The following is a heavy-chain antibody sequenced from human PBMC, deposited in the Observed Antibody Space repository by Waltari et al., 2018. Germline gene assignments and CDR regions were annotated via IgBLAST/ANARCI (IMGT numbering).Heavy chain of an antibody. V-gene: IGHV5-51*03. D-gene: IGHD3-10*01. Sequence: EVQLVQSGAEVKKPGESLKISCKGSGYSFTSSWIGWVRQMPGKALEWMGIIYPGDPDTGYSPSFQDQVTISANKSISTAYLQWSSLKASDTAMYYCAIPPRLAMVHSRDGAFDIWGQGTMVTVSS. CDR3: AIPPRLAMVHSRDGAFDI. CDR2: IYPGDPDT. J-gene: IGHJ3*02. CDR1: GYSFTSSW.